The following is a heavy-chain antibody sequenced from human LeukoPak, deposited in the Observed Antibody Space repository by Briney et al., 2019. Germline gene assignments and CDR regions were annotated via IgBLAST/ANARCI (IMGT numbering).Heavy chain of an antibody. CDR2: INQSGST. J-gene: IGHJ4*02. CDR1: GGSFSDYD. CDR3: ARYVPVKTGTTRASFDY. D-gene: IGHD1-1*01. Sequence: PSETLSLTCSVYGGSFSDYDWSWIRQPPGKGLEWIGEINQSGSTNENPSLKSRVTMSVDTSKSQFSLNLRSVTATDTAVYYCARYVPVKTGTTRASFDYWGQGTLVTVSS. V-gene: IGHV4-34*01.